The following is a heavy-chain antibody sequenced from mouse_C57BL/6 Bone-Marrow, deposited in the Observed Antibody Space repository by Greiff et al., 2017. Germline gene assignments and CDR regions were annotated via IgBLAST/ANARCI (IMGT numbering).Heavy chain of an antibody. Sequence: EVMLVESGGGLVKPGGSLKLSCAASGFTFSSYAMSWVRQTPEKRLEWVATISDGGSYTYYPDNVKGRFTISRDNAKTNLYLQMSHLKSEDTAMYYCARAGSSEAWFAYWGQGTLVTVSA. D-gene: IGHD1-1*01. CDR1: GFTFSSYA. CDR3: ARAGSSEAWFAY. CDR2: ISDGGSYT. V-gene: IGHV5-4*03. J-gene: IGHJ3*01.